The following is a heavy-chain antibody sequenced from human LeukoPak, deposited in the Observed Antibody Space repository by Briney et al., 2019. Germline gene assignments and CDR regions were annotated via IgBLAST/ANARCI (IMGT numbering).Heavy chain of an antibody. J-gene: IGHJ4*02. Sequence: ASVKVSCKASGFTFTGYYIHWVRQAPGQGLEWMGYINPHSGGTSSPQKFQGRVTMTTDTSISAAYMELSSLISDDTAMYYCVREGNELLSKNFDYWGQGTLVAVSS. CDR3: VREGNELLSKNFDY. D-gene: IGHD2-21*02. CDR1: GFTFTGYY. CDR2: INPHSGGT. V-gene: IGHV1-2*02.